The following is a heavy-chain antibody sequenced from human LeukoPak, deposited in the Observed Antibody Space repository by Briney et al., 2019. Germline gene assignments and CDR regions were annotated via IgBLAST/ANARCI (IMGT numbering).Heavy chain of an antibody. V-gene: IGHV3-66*01. Sequence: GGSLRLSCAVSGFTVSSNYMSWVRQTPGKGLEWVSVIYSGGSTYYADSVKGRFTISRDNSKNTLYLQMNSLRAEDTAVYYCARGHNWDFHYFDYWGQGTLVTVSS. D-gene: IGHD1-7*01. CDR1: GFTVSSNY. CDR3: ARGHNWDFHYFDY. CDR2: IYSGGST. J-gene: IGHJ4*02.